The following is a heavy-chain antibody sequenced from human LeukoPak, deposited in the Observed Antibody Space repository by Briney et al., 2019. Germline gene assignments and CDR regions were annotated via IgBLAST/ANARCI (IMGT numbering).Heavy chain of an antibody. D-gene: IGHD6-13*01. CDR1: GFTSSSYW. J-gene: IGHJ4*02. Sequence: GGSLRLSCAASGFTSSSYWMSWVRQAPGKGLEWVANIKQDGSEKYYVDSVKGRFTISRDNAKNSLYLQMNSLRAEDTAVYYCARWGHVAAAGTGLDYWGQGTLVTVSS. CDR3: ARWGHVAAAGTGLDY. CDR2: IKQDGSEK. V-gene: IGHV3-7*01.